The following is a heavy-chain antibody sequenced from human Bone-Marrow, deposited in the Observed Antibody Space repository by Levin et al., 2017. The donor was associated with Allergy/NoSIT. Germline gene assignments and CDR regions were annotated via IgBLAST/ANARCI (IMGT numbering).Heavy chain of an antibody. V-gene: IGHV4-59*01. CDR2: IFYTGTT. CDR3: ARSLPIADYSLDV. CDR1: GGSISPYY. J-gene: IGHJ6*02. Sequence: PSETLSLTCTVSGGSISPYYWSWIRQSPGKGLEWIGYIFYTGTTNYNPSLKSRVTISLDTSERQFSLRLRSVTAADTAVYYCARSLPIADYSLDVWGQGTTVTVSS. D-gene: IGHD1-26*01.